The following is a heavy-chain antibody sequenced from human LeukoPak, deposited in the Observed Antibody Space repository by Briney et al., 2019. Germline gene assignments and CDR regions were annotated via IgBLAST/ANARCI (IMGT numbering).Heavy chain of an antibody. CDR3: ALYSSTWY. D-gene: IGHD6-13*01. CDR2: INPTGGST. Sequence: ASVKVSCKASGYTFTTYYIHWVRQAPGQGLEWMGIINPTGGSTTYAQKFQGRVTMTRDTSTSTVFMGLNSLRSEDTAVYYCALYSSTWYWGQGTLVTVSS. J-gene: IGHJ4*02. V-gene: IGHV1-46*01. CDR1: GYTFTTYY.